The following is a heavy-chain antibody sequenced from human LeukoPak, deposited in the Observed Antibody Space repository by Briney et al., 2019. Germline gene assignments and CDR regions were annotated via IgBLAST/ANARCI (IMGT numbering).Heavy chain of an antibody. CDR2: IKQDGSEK. V-gene: IGHV3-7*03. D-gene: IGHD6-6*01. CDR3: ARGSSIADFDY. J-gene: IGHJ4*02. Sequence: GGSLRLSCVASGFTFSNYWMSWVRQAPGKGLEWVATIKQDGSEKYYVDSVKGRFTISRDNAKNSLYLQMNSLRAEDTAVYYCARGSSIADFDYWGQGTLVTVSS. CDR1: GFTFSNYW.